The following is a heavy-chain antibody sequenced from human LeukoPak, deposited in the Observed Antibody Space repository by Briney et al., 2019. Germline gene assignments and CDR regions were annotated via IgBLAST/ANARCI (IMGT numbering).Heavy chain of an antibody. D-gene: IGHD2-15*01. V-gene: IGHV3-7*03. J-gene: IGHJ6*03. CDR2: IKQDGSEK. Sequence: GGSLRLSCTASEFTFSIYWMSWVRQAPGKGLEWVANIKQDGSEKYYVDSVKGRFTISRDNAKNSLYLQMNSLRAEDTAVYYCARVLRYCSGGNCYSGGLGYMDVWGKGTTVTISS. CDR1: EFTFSIYW. CDR3: ARVLRYCSGGNCYSGGLGYMDV.